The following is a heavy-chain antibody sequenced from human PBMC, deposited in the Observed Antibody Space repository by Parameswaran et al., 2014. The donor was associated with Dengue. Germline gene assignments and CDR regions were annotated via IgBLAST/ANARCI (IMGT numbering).Heavy chain of an antibody. V-gene: IGHV1-69*01. CDR2: LVPVSGST. J-gene: IGHJ5*02. Sequence: SWVRQAPGQGLEWLGGLVPVSGSTNSAQTFQGRVTITADESTSTSYMELSSLRSDDTALYYCATVNSPSHFARFDPWGQGTLVTVSS. CDR3: ATVNSPSHFARFDP. D-gene: IGHD3-3*02.